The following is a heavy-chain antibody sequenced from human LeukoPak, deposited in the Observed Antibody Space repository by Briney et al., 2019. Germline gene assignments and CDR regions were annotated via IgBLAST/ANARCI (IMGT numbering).Heavy chain of an antibody. J-gene: IGHJ4*02. CDR2: ISSTSNYI. Sequence: GGSLRLSCAASAFTFRTYSVNWVRQAPGKGLEWVSSISSTSNYIYYADSVKGRFTISRDNAKNSLYLQMNSLRAEDTAMYYCARSLTYYFGSENFDYWGQGTLVTVSS. CDR1: AFTFRTYS. V-gene: IGHV3-21*01. CDR3: ARSLTYYFGSENFDY. D-gene: IGHD3-10*01.